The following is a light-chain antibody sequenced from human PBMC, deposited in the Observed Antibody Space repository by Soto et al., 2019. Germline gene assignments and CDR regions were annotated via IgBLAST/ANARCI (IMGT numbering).Light chain of an antibody. J-gene: IGKJ4*01. Sequence: VLTQSPATLSLSPGERATLSCRTSQSVNNYLVWYQQKPGQPPRLLIYDATMRATGIPARFSGSGFGTGFTLTISSLEPEDFAVYYCQQRQHWPPLTFGGGTKVEIK. V-gene: IGKV3-11*01. CDR3: QQRQHWPPLT. CDR2: DAT. CDR1: QSVNNY.